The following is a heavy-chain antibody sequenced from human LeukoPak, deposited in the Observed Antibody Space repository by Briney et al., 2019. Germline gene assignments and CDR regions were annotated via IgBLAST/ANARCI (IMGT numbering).Heavy chain of an antibody. CDR1: GGSISSYY. Sequence: SETLSLTCTVSGGSISSYYWSWIRQPPGKGLEWIGYIYYSGSTNYNPPLKSRVTISVDTSKNQFSLKLSSVTAADTAVYYCARGLGRRDAFDIWGQGTMVTVSS. CDR2: IYYSGST. D-gene: IGHD4-11*01. J-gene: IGHJ3*02. V-gene: IGHV4-59*01. CDR3: ARGLGRRDAFDI.